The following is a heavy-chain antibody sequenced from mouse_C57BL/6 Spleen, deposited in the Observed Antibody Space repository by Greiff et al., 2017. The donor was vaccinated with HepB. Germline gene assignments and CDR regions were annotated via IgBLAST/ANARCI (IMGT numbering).Heavy chain of an antibody. CDR2: IYPRSGNT. Sequence: LEESGAELARPGASVKLSCKASGYTFTSYGISWVKQRTGQGLEWIGEIYPRSGNTYYNEKFKGKATLTADKSSSTAYMELRRLTSEDSAVYFCAREGFYDGYYVDAMDYWGQGTSVTVAS. V-gene: IGHV1-81*01. CDR1: GYTFTSYG. J-gene: IGHJ4*01. D-gene: IGHD2-3*01. CDR3: AREGFYDGYYVDAMDY.